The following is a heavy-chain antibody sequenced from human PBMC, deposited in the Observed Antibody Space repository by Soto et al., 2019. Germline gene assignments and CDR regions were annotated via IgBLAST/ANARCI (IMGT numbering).Heavy chain of an antibody. CDR2: ISSSSSYI. Sequence: GGSLRLSCASSVFPFTSYSMNGLLQAPGKGLEWVSSISSSSSYIYYADSVKGRFTISRDNAKNSLYLQMNSLRAEDTAVHYCARDPPPGSIAAAGTQIWGQGTLVTVSS. D-gene: IGHD6-13*01. J-gene: IGHJ4*02. CDR3: ARDPPPGSIAAAGTQI. CDR1: VFPFTSYS. V-gene: IGHV3-21*01.